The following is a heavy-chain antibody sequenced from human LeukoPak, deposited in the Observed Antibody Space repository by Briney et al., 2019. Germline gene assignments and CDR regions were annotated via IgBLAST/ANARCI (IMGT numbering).Heavy chain of an antibody. V-gene: IGHV3-21*05. CDR1: GFTFSTYS. J-gene: IGHJ4*02. Sequence: GGSLRLSCAASGFTFSTYSMNWVRQAPGKGLEWIAYIRGSGNDIYYADSVKGRFTISRDNAKNSLSLEMNSLRAEDTAVYYCAKGGSGWYLYYFDYWGQGTLVTVSS. D-gene: IGHD6-19*01. CDR3: AKGGSGWYLYYFDY. CDR2: IRGSGNDI.